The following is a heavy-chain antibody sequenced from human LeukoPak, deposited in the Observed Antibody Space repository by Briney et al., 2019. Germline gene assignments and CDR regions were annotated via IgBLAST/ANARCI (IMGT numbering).Heavy chain of an antibody. Sequence: ASVKVSCKASGYTFTNYYMHWVRQAPGQGLEWMGIINPSGGGTSYAQKFQGRLTMTRDTSKNQFSLKLSSVTAADTAVYYCARDAWGYDSSGLYYYYYYMDVWGKGPRSPSP. CDR2: INPSGGGT. D-gene: IGHD3-22*01. V-gene: IGHV1-46*01. CDR1: GYTFTNYY. CDR3: ARDAWGYDSSGLYYYYYYMDV. J-gene: IGHJ6*03.